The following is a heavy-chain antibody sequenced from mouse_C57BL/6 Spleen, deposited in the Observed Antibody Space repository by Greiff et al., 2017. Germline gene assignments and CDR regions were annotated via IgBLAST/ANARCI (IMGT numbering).Heavy chain of an antibody. CDR1: GFSLTSYA. V-gene: IGHV2-9-1*01. Sequence: QVQLKQPGPGLVAPSQSLSITCTASGFSLTSYAISWVRQPPGKGLEWLGVIWTGGGSNYNSAPKSRLSISKDNSKSQVFLKMNSLRTDDTARYYCASFYDGYYGFAYWGQGTLVTVSA. J-gene: IGHJ3*01. CDR3: ASFYDGYYGFAY. D-gene: IGHD2-3*01. CDR2: IWTGGGS.